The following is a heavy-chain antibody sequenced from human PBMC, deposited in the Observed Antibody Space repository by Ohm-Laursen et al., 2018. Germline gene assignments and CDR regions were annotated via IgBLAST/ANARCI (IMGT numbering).Heavy chain of an antibody. CDR1: GFAFSSYW. V-gene: IGHV3-7*01. CDR2: IKQDGGEV. Sequence: SLRLSCAASGFAFSSYWMSWVRQPPGKGLEWVANIKQDGGEVYYVDSVKGRFTISRDNAKSLLYVQMNSLRADDSAVYFCVRNSRAPYCGGDCIFDYWGQGTLVTVSS. D-gene: IGHD2-21*02. CDR3: VRNSRAPYCGGDCIFDY. J-gene: IGHJ4*02.